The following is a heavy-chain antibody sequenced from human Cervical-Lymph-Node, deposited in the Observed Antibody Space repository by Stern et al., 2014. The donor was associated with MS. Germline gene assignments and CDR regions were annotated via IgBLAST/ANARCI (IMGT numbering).Heavy chain of an antibody. Sequence: MQLVESGGGVVQPGRSLRLSCEASGFTFNNFGMHWVRQAPGKGLEWVAIICSDGSRTYYADSGKGRFTISRDNSKNTLYLQMNSLRAEDTALYCCARAEYCVGGGSCYLPDYWGQGTLVTVSS. V-gene: IGHV3-33*01. CDR1: GFTFNNFG. D-gene: IGHD2-15*01. CDR2: ICSDGSRT. J-gene: IGHJ4*02. CDR3: ARAEYCVGGGSCYLPDY.